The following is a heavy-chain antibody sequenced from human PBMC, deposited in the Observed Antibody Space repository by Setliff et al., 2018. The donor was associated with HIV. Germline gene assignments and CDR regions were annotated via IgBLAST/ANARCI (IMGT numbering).Heavy chain of an antibody. CDR2: VNHSGNT. J-gene: IGHJ6*02. D-gene: IGHD3-10*01. CDR3: ARGVGDFSSMIYYYYGMDV. V-gene: IGHV4-34*01. Sequence: SETLSLTCAVYGGSLGGYYWNWIRKPPGKGLGWIGEVNHSGNTNYIPSLKSRVTIALDTSKTQFSLNLSSVTAADTAVYYCARGVGDFSSMIYYYYGMDVWGQGTTVTVSS. CDR1: GGSLGGYY.